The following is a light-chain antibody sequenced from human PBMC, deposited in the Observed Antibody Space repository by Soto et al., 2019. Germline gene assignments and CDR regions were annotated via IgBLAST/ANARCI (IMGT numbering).Light chain of an antibody. J-gene: IGKJ4*01. CDR1: QGISSY. CDR3: QQLNSYPLT. CDR2: AAS. Sequence: IQWTQSPSSLSASVGDRVTITCRASQGISSYLAWYQQKPGKAPNLLIYAASTLQSGVPSRFSGSGSGTDFTLTISSLQPEDFATYYCQQLNSYPLTFGGGTKVDNK. V-gene: IGKV1-9*01.